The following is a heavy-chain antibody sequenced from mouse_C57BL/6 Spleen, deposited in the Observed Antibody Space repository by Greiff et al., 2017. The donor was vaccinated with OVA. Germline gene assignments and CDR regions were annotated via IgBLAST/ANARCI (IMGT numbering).Heavy chain of an antibody. Sequence: QVQLQQPGAELVKPGASVKLSCKASGYTFTSYWMHWVKQRPGQGLEWIGMIHPNSGSTNYNEKFKSKATLTVDKSSSTAYMQLSSLTSEDSAVYYCPLMTTVGYAMDYWGQGTSVTVSS. CDR3: PLMTTVGYAMDY. CDR1: GYTFTSYW. V-gene: IGHV1-64*01. CDR2: IHPNSGST. D-gene: IGHD1-1*01. J-gene: IGHJ4*01.